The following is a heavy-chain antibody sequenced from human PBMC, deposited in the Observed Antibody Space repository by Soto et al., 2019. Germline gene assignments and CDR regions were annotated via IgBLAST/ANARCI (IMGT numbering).Heavy chain of an antibody. V-gene: IGHV3-64D*06. CDR2: ISSDGIT. J-gene: IGHJ4*02. Sequence: GGSQRLSWSASGCKFRNYGGHWVRQANGKGLEYVSSISSDGITYYAVSVKGRFTISRDNSRNTLYLRMSSLRAEDTAVYYCVKPPGYYYDSTPYYSVRGQATLVTVSS. CDR1: GCKFRNYG. CDR3: VKPPGYYYDSTPYYSV. D-gene: IGHD3-22*01.